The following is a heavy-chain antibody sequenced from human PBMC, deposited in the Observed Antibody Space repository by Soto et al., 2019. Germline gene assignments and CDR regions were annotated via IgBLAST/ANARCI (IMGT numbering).Heavy chain of an antibody. CDR2: IDPSDSYI. D-gene: IGHD3-10*01. V-gene: IGHV5-10-1*01. CDR1: GYTFSGHW. J-gene: IGHJ4*02. Sequence: GESLKISCKTSGYTFSGHWISWVRQVPGKGLQWMGNIDPSDSYINYNPAFRGHVTFSVDKSSSTAYLHWRSLGPSGTAIYYCARHGAAISLGYWGQGTLVTVSS. CDR3: ARHGAAISLGY.